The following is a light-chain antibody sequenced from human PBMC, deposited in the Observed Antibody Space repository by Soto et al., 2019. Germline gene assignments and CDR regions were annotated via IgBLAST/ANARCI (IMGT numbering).Light chain of an antibody. CDR1: SSNIGAGLD. Sequence: QSALTQPPSVSGAPGQRVTISCTGSSSNIGAGLDVHWYQQLPGTAPKLLIYGNTNRPSGVPDRFSGSKSATSASLAITGLQAEDEADYYCQSYDSSLSAYVFGTGTKLTVL. J-gene: IGLJ1*01. CDR2: GNT. V-gene: IGLV1-40*01. CDR3: QSYDSSLSAYV.